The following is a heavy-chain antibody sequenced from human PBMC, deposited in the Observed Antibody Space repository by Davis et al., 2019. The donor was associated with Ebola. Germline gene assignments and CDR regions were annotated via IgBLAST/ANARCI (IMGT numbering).Heavy chain of an antibody. Sequence: SVKVSCKASGGTFSSYAISWVRQAPGQGLEWMGGIIPIFGTANYAQKFQGRVTITADESTSTAYMELSSLRSEDTAVYYCARSFDCSGGSCYSGYYYYYGMDVWGQGTTVTVSS. D-gene: IGHD2-15*01. J-gene: IGHJ6*02. CDR1: GGTFSSYA. CDR2: IIPIFGTA. CDR3: ARSFDCSGGSCYSGYYYYYGMDV. V-gene: IGHV1-69*13.